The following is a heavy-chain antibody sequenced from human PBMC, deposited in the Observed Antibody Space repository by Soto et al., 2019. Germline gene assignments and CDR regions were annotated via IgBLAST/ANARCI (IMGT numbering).Heavy chain of an antibody. CDR2: MYYSGTT. CDR1: GGSISSSDFY. Sequence: QLQLQESGPGLVKPSETLSLTCTVSGGSISSSDFYWGWLRQPPGKGLDFIGSMYYSGTTYYNPSLKNRITISVSTSKNQFSLTFISVTSSATAVYYCAVVDSTGNWFDPWGQGALVTVSS. J-gene: IGHJ5*02. D-gene: IGHD3-22*01. V-gene: IGHV4-39*01. CDR3: AVVDSTGNWFDP.